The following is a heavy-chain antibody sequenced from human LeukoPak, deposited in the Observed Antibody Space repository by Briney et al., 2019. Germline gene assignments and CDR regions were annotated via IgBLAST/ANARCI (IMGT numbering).Heavy chain of an antibody. CDR2: ISGSGGST. V-gene: IGHV3-23*01. Sequence: SGGSLRLSCAASGFTFSSYAMGWVRQAPGKGLEWVSAISGSGGSTYYADSVKGRFTISRDNSKNTLYLQMNSLRAEDTAVYYCAKDFGAVRELFFDYWGQGTLVTVSS. CDR1: GFTFSSYA. D-gene: IGHD1-26*01. J-gene: IGHJ4*02. CDR3: AKDFGAVRELFFDY.